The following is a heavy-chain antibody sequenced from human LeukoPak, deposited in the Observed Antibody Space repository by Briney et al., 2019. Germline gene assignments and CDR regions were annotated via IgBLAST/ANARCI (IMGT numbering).Heavy chain of an antibody. CDR2: IYYSGST. CDR1: GGSISSSSYY. J-gene: IGHJ4*02. V-gene: IGHV4-39*07. CDR3: ARGSFLTGLDY. Sequence: PSETLSLTCTVSGGSISSSSYYWGWIRQPPGKGLEWIGSIYYSGSTYYNPSLKSRVTISVDTSKNQFSLKLSSVTAADTAVYYCARGSFLTGLDYWGQGTLVTVSS. D-gene: IGHD3-9*01.